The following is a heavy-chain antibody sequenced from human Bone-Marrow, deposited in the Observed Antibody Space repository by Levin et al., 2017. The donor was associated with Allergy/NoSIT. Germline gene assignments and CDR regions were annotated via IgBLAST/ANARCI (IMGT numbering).Heavy chain of an antibody. CDR1: GFSLTTTGVG. D-gene: IGHD3-16*02. Sequence: SGPTLVKPTQALALTCTFFGFSLTTTGVGVAWIRQPPGKALEWIAIVYWDNDKRYGPSLNGRLSITKDTSKNQVVLTMTNVDPADTASYFCAHVVITYGEVIGDEACDFWGPGTVVTVSS. CDR3: AHVVITYGEVIGDEACDF. J-gene: IGHJ3*01. CDR2: VYWDNDK. V-gene: IGHV2-5*05.